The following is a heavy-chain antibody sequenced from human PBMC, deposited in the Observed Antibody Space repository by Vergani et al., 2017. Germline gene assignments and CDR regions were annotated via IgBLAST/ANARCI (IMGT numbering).Heavy chain of an antibody. CDR1: GFTFSSYA. CDR3: AKVRSGSYLGDWFDP. J-gene: IGHJ5*02. V-gene: IGHV3-23*01. Sequence: EVQLLESGGGLVQPGGSLRLSCAASGFTFSSYAMSWVRQAPGKGLEWVSAISGSGGSTYYADSVKGRFSISRDNSKNTLYLQMNSLRAEDTAVYYCAKVRSGSYLGDWFDPWGQGTLVTVSS. D-gene: IGHD1-26*01. CDR2: ISGSGGST.